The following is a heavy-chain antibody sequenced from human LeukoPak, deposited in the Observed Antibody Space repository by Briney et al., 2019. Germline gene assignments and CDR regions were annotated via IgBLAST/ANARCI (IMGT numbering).Heavy chain of an antibody. CDR2: TSSSGSYI. D-gene: IGHD6-13*01. CDR3: ARGAPYSSSWYWVDY. V-gene: IGHV3-21*04. J-gene: IGHJ4*02. Sequence: PGGSLRLSCAASGFTFSSYSMNWLRQAPGKGLEGVSSTSSSGSYIYYADSVKGRFTISRDNAKNSLYVQMNSLRVEDTAVYYCARGAPYSSSWYWVDYWGQGTLVTVSS. CDR1: GFTFSSYS.